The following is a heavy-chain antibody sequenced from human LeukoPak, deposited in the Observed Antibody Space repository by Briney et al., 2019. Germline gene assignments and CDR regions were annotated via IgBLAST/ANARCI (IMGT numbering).Heavy chain of an antibody. V-gene: IGHV1-2*02. CDR2: INPNSGGT. CDR1: GYTFTGYY. J-gene: IGHJ6*03. CDR3: ARDRRPSSSPREGYYMDV. D-gene: IGHD6-6*01. Sequence: ASVKVSCKASGYTFTGYYMHWVRQAPGQGLEWMGWINPNSGGTNYAQKFQGRVTMTRDTSISTAYMELSRLRSDDTAVYYCARDRRPSSSPREGYYMDVWGKGTTVTVSS.